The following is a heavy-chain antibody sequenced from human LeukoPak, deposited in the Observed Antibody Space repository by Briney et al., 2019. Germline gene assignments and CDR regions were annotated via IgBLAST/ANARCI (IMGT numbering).Heavy chain of an antibody. V-gene: IGHV1-18*01. CDR1: VYTFTIYG. D-gene: IGHD6-19*01. J-gene: IGHJ5*02. CDR2: ISGYSGNT. CDR3: AREGPGWQWHGNWFDP. Sequence: ASVTVSFTSSVYTFTIYGISWVRQAPGQGLERMGWISGYSGNTNNAQKLQGRVTMTTDTSTSTAYMELRSLRSDDTAVYYCAREGPGWQWHGNWFDPWGQGTLVTVSS.